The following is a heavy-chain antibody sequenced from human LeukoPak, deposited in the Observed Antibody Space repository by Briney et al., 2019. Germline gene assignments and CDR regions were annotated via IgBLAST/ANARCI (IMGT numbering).Heavy chain of an antibody. CDR3: ARLVEPYGLDV. D-gene: IGHD1-1*01. J-gene: IGHJ6*02. V-gene: IGHV1-46*01. Sequence: GASVKVSCKASGYTFTNYFIQWVRQAPGQGLEWMGIINPSDISTTYAQKFQGRVTMTRDTTTSTVFMELSRLRSEDTAAYYCARLVEPYGLDVWGQGTTVTVS. CDR1: GYTFTNYF. CDR2: INPSDIST.